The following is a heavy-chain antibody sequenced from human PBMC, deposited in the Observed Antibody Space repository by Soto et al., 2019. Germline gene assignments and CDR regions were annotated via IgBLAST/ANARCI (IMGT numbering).Heavy chain of an antibody. CDR1: GYTFTDYY. V-gene: IGHV1-2*02. Sequence: ASVKVSCKASGYTFTDYYMHWVRQAPGQGLEWMGWINPNSGGTNYAQKFQGRVTMTRDMSTSTAYMELSSLRSEDTAVYYCAADVYDSSGYTDYWGQGTLVTVSS. J-gene: IGHJ4*02. D-gene: IGHD3-22*01. CDR3: AADVYDSSGYTDY. CDR2: INPNSGGT.